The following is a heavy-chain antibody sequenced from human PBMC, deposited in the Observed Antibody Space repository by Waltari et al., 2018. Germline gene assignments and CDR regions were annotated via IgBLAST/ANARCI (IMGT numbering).Heavy chain of an antibody. CDR2: IYSSXXT. J-gene: IGHJ4*02. CDR1: XGSISIHY. Sequence: XVXLXXSGPGXXXPSXTLXLTCTVSXGSISIHYWSWIRXPPGKGLEWXGDIYSSXXTXYNPSLKXRVTXSVXTXKXQFSLKXSSVTAADTXVXYCARVXEXIXARPGXFXXWGQGTXVXXX. CDR3: ARVXEXIXARPGXFXX. D-gene: IGHD6-6*01. V-gene: IGHV4-59*11.